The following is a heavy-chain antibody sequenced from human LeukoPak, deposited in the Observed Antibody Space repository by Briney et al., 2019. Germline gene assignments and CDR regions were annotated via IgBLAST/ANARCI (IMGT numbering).Heavy chain of an antibody. CDR3: ARSRYYYESSGYNVPGWFDP. V-gene: IGHV3-23*01. CDR2: ISGSGGST. J-gene: IGHJ5*02. D-gene: IGHD3-22*01. Sequence: PGGSLRLSCAASGFTFSSYAMSWVRQAPGKGLEWVSAISGSGGSTYYADSVKGRFTISRDNSKNTLYLQMNSLRAEDTAVYYCARSRYYYESSGYNVPGWFDPWGQGTLVTVSS. CDR1: GFTFSSYA.